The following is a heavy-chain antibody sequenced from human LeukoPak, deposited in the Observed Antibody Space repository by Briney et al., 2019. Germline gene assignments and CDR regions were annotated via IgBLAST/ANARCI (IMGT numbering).Heavy chain of an antibody. V-gene: IGHV4-30-2*01. CDR3: ARARRYGSGIYYYYSMDV. CDR1: GGSISSGGYS. CDR2: IYHSGST. J-gene: IGHJ6*02. Sequence: SETLSLTCAVSGGSISSGGYSWSWIRQPPGKGLEWIGYIYHSGSTYYNPSLKSRVTISVDRSKNQFSLKLSSVTAADTAVYYCARARRYGSGIYYYYSMDVWGQGTTVTVSS. D-gene: IGHD3-10*01.